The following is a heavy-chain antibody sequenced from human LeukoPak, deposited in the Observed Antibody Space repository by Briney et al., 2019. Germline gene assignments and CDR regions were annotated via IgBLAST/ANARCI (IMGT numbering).Heavy chain of an antibody. Sequence: GRPLRLSCAAPGFSFNTYAMHWVRQAPGQGLEWVALIWHDGSHKFYSNSVSGQFTISRDNSKNTVSLQMNNLRPEDTAVYYCARENLGSGSYPYFWGEGTLVTVSS. V-gene: IGHV3-33*01. CDR3: ARENLGSGSYPYF. J-gene: IGHJ4*02. CDR1: GFSFNTYA. D-gene: IGHD3-10*01. CDR2: IWHDGSHK.